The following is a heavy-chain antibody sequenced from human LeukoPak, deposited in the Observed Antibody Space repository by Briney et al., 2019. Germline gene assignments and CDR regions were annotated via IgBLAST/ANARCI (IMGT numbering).Heavy chain of an antibody. CDR1: GYTFTSYY. J-gene: IGHJ4*02. V-gene: IGHV1-46*01. Sequence: ASVKVSCKASGYTFTSYYMHWVRQAPGQGLEWMGIINPSGGSTSYAQKFQSRVTMTRDTSTSTVYMELSSLRSEDTAVYYCARAPGYYDSSGVFDYWGQGTLVTVSS. D-gene: IGHD3-22*01. CDR3: ARAPGYYDSSGVFDY. CDR2: INPSGGST.